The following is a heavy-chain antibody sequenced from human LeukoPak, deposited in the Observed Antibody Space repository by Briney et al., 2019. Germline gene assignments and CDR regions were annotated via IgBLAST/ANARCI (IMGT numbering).Heavy chain of an antibody. J-gene: IGHJ6*03. V-gene: IGHV7-4-1*02. D-gene: IGHD6-13*01. CDR3: ARGGIAAPPGSYYYYMDV. CDR1: GYTFTSYA. Sequence: ASVKVSCKASGYTFTSYAMNWVRQAPGQGLEWMGLINTNTGNPTYAQGFTGRFVFSLDTSVSTAYLQISSLKAEDTAVYYCARGGIAAPPGSYYYYMDVWGKGTTVTVSS. CDR2: INTNTGNP.